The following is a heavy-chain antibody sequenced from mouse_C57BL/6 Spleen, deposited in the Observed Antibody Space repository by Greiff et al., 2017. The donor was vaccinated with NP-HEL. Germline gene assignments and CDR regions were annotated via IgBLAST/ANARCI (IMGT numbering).Heavy chain of an antibody. CDR2: INPNNGGT. V-gene: IGHV1-26*01. CDR3: AREDDDPYY. J-gene: IGHJ2*01. CDR1: GYTFTDYY. Sequence: EVQLQQSGPELVKPGASVKISCKASGYTFTDYYMNWVKQSHGKSLEWIGDINPNNGGTSYNQKFKGKATLTIDKSSSTAYMELRSLTSEDSAVYYCAREDDDPYYWGQGTTLTVSS.